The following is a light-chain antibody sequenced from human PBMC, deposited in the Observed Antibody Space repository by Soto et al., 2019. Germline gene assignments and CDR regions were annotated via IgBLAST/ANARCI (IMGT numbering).Light chain of an antibody. CDR1: QSLSNNF. J-gene: IGKJ5*01. CDR2: GAS. Sequence: DIVLTQSPGTLSLSPGDRAALSCGASQSLSNNFLAWYQQKPGQAPRLLISGASSRATGIPDRFSGSGSGTDFTLTITRVEPEDFAVYYCQQYGSSPTFGEGTRLEIK. CDR3: QQYGSSPT. V-gene: IGKV3-20*01.